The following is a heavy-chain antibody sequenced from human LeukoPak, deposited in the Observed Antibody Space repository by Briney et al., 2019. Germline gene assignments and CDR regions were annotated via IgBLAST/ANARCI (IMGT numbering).Heavy chain of an antibody. J-gene: IGHJ3*02. CDR1: GGSFSGYY. D-gene: IGHD3-10*01. CDR3: ASSTMVRGAASDI. Sequence: SETLSLTCAVYGGSFSGYYWSWIRQPPGKGLEWIGEINHSGSTNYNPSLKSRVTISVDTSKNQFSLKLSSVTAADTAVYYCASSTMVRGAASDIWGQGTMVTVSS. CDR2: INHSGST. V-gene: IGHV4-34*01.